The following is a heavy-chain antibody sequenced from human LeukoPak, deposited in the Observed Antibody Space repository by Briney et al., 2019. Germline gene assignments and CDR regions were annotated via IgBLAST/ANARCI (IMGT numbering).Heavy chain of an antibody. CDR2: IYYSGST. CDR1: GGSISSGGYY. J-gene: IGHJ4*02. CDR3: ARALGMVDTAIAR. Sequence: SETLSLTCTVSGGSISSGGYYWSWIRQHPGKGLEWFGYIYYSGSTYYNPSLKSRVTISVDTSKNQFSLKLSSVTAADTAVYYCARALGMVDTAIARWGQGTLVTVSS. D-gene: IGHD5-18*01. V-gene: IGHV4-31*03.